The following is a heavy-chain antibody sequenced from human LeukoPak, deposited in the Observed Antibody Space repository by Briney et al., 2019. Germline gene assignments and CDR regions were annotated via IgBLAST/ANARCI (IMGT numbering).Heavy chain of an antibody. J-gene: IGHJ4*02. CDR2: IKQDGSEK. CDR3: ARDSSSSGWYGRAFDY. D-gene: IGHD6-19*01. V-gene: IGHV3-7*03. Sequence: PGGSLRLSCAASGFTFSSYWMSWVRQAPGKGLEWVANIKQDGSEKYYVDSVKGRFTISRDNAKNSLYLQMNSLRAEDTALYYCARDSSSSGWYGRAFDYWGQGTLVTVSS. CDR1: GFTFSSYW.